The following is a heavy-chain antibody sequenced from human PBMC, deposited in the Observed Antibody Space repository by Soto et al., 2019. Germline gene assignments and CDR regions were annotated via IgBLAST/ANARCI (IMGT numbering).Heavy chain of an antibody. D-gene: IGHD1-20*01. CDR1: GYTFTGYY. J-gene: IGHJ3*02. CDR2: INPNSGGT. V-gene: IGHV1-2*04. CDR3: ARDGGITGTFDAFDI. Sequence: ASVKVSCKASGYTFTGYYMHWVRQAPGQGLEWMGWINPNSGGTNYAQKFQGWVTMTRDTSISTAYMELSRLRSDDTAVYYCARDGGITGTFDAFDIWGQGTMVTVSS.